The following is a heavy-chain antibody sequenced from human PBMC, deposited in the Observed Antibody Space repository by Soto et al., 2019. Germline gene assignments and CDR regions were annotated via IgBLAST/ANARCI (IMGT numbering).Heavy chain of an antibody. Sequence: GASVKVSCKASGYTFTSYAMHWVRQAPGQRLEWMGWINAGNGNTKYSQKFQGRVTITRDTSASTAYMELSSLRSEDTAVYYCARDYFVAARVTFDYWGQGTLVTVSS. V-gene: IGHV1-3*01. CDR1: GYTFTSYA. CDR2: INAGNGNT. J-gene: IGHJ4*02. CDR3: ARDYFVAARVTFDY. D-gene: IGHD6-6*01.